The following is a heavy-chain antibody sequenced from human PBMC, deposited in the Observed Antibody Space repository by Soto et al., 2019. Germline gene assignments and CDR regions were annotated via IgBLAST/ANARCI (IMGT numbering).Heavy chain of an antibody. V-gene: IGHV1-3*01. Sequence: ASVKVSCKASGYTFTSYGIHWVRQAPGQRLEWTGWINAGNGNTKYSEKFQGRVTITRDTSASTAYLELSSLRSEDTAAYYCARDXNDSSAYYHHYYYGMDVWGQGTTVTVSS. J-gene: IGHJ6*02. CDR3: ARDXNDSSAYYHHYYYGMDV. CDR1: GYTFTSYG. D-gene: IGHD3-22*01. CDR2: INAGNGNT.